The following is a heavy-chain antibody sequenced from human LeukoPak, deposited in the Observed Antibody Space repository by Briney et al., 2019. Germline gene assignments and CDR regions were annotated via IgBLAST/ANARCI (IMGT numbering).Heavy chain of an antibody. J-gene: IGHJ4*02. CDR1: GYSFTTYW. D-gene: IGHD1-1*01. CDR2: IDPSDSYT. CDR3: ARHATGTTDY. Sequence: GESLKISCKGSGYSFTTYWIGWVRQMPGKGLGWMGRIDPSDSYTNYCPSFQGHVTISVDKSINTAYLQWSSLKASDTAMYYCARHATGTTDYWGQGTLVTVSS. V-gene: IGHV5-10-1*01.